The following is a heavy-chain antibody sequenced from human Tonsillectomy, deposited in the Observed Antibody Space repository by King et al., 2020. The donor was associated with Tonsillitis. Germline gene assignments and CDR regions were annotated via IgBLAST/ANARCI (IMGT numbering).Heavy chain of an antibody. CDR1: GGSISSYY. J-gene: IGHJ4*02. D-gene: IGHD3-16*01. CDR2: IYYSGNT. CDR3: ARLTTGGTDY. V-gene: IGHV4-59*08. Sequence: QLQESGPGLVKPSETLSLTCTVSGGSISSYYWSWIRQPPGKGLEWIGYIYYSGNTNYNPSLKSRVTISVDTSKNQFSLKLSSVTAADTAVYYCARLTTGGTDYWGQGTLVTVSS.